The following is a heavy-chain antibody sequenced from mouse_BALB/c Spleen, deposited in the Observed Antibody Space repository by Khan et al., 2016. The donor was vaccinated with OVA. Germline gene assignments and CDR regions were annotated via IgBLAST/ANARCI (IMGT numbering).Heavy chain of an antibody. V-gene: IGHV3-2*02. J-gene: IGHJ2*01. D-gene: IGHD1-1*01. CDR3: ASSVTITTVVATDFDY. CDR1: GYSITSDYA. Sequence: EVQLQESGPGLVKPSQSLSLTCTVTGYSITSDYAWNWIRQFPGNKLEWMGYISYSGRTSYNPSLKSRISITRDTSKNQFFLQLNSVPTEYTATYYCASSVTITTVVATDFDYWGPGTTLTVSS. CDR2: ISYSGRT.